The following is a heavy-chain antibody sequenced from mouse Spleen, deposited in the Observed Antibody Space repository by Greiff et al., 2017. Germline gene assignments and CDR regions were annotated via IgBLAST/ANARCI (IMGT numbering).Heavy chain of an antibody. CDR3: ARCYLFPYYHGSPYYAMDY. Sequence: EVQLQQSGPELVKPGASVKISCKASGYTFTDYYMNWVKQSHGQSLEWIGDINPNNGGTSYNQKFKGKATLTVDKSSSTAYMELRSLTSEDSAVYYCARCYLFPYYHGSPYYAMDYWGQGTSVTVSS. CDR1: GYTFTDYY. V-gene: IGHV1-26*01. D-gene: IGHD1-1*01. J-gene: IGHJ4*01. CDR2: INPNNGGT.